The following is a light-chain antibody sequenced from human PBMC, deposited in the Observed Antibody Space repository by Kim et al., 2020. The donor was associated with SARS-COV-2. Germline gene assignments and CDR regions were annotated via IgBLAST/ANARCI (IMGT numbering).Light chain of an antibody. V-gene: IGKV3-20*01. J-gene: IGKJ2*02. CDR2: GAS. Sequence: EIVLTQSPGTLSLSPGERATLSCRASQSVSSSYLAWYQQKPGQAPRLLIYGASSRATGIPDRFSGSGSGTDFTLTISRLESEDFAVYYCQQYDTSPSCTFGQGTKLEI. CDR1: QSVSSSY. CDR3: QQYDTSPSCT.